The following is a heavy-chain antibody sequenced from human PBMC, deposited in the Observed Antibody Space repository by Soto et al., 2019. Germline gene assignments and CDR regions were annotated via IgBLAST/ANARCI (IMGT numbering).Heavy chain of an antibody. Sequence: ASETLSLTCAVSGGSISSSDYSWSWIRQPPGKGLEWIGYIYHSGSTNYNPSLKSRVTISVDRSKNQFSLKLSSVTAADTAVYYCARGHYSNSRSYYYYMDVWGKGTTVTVSS. D-gene: IGHD4-4*01. J-gene: IGHJ6*03. V-gene: IGHV4-30-2*01. CDR3: ARGHYSNSRSYYYYMDV. CDR1: GGSISSSDYS. CDR2: IYHSGST.